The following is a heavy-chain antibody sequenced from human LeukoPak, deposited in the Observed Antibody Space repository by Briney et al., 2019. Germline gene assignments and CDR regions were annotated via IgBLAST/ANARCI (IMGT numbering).Heavy chain of an antibody. V-gene: IGHV1-69*06. Sequence: GASVKVSCKASGGTFSSYAISWVRQAPGQGLEWMGGIIPIFGTANYAQKFQGRVTITADKSTSTAYMELSSLRSEDTAVYYCASPRSFRHYFDYGAQGPLVPVSS. CDR1: GGTFSSYA. J-gene: IGHJ4*02. CDR2: IIPIFGTA. D-gene: IGHD1-26*01. CDR3: ASPRSFRHYFDY.